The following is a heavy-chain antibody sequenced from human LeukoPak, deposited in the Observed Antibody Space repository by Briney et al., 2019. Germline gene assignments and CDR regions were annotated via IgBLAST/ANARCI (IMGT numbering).Heavy chain of an antibody. CDR1: GFTFKNYW. Sequence: PGGSLRLSCVGSGFTFKNYWMNWVCQAPGKGLEWVSYISSSGSTIYYADSVKGRFTISRDNAKNSLYLQMNSLRAEDTAVYYCAELGITMIGGVWGKGTTVTISS. J-gene: IGHJ6*04. D-gene: IGHD3-10*02. CDR3: AELGITMIGGV. V-gene: IGHV3-48*04. CDR2: ISSSGSTI.